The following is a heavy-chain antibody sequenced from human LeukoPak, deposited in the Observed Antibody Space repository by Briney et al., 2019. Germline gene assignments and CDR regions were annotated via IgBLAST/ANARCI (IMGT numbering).Heavy chain of an antibody. CDR2: IYSGGST. J-gene: IGHJ4*02. Sequence: GGSLRLSCAASGFTVSSNYMSWVRQAPGKGLEWVSVIYSGGSTYYAGSVKGRFTISRDNSKNTLYLQMNSLRAEDTAVYYCARDRVGDYVWGSYEYYFDYWGQGTLVTVSS. CDR3: ARDRVGDYVWGSYEYYFDY. CDR1: GFTVSSNY. V-gene: IGHV3-66*01. D-gene: IGHD3-16*01.